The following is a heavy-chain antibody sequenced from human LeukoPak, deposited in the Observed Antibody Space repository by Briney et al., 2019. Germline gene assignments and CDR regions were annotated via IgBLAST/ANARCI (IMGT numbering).Heavy chain of an antibody. CDR2: IIPIFGTA. CDR3: AKGRQHIVVVTAFDY. V-gene: IGHV1-69*01. CDR1: GGTFSSYA. D-gene: IGHD2-21*02. J-gene: IGHJ4*02. Sequence: SVKVSCKASGGTFSSYAISWVRQAPGQGLEWMGGIIPIFGTANYAQKFQGRVTITADESTSTAYMELSSLRSEDTAVYYCAKGRQHIVVVTAFDYWGQGTLVTVSS.